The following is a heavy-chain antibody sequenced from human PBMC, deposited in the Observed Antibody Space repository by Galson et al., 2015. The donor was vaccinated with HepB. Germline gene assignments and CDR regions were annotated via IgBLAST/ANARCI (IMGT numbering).Heavy chain of an antibody. CDR2: INHSGST. Sequence: ETLSLTCAVYGGSFSGYYWSWIRQPPGKGLEWIGEINHSGSTNYNPSLKSRVTISVDTSKNQFSLKLSSVTAADTAVYYCARGRIAGDIVATIRASGNWFDPWGQGTLVTVSS. CDR1: GGSFSGYY. J-gene: IGHJ5*02. CDR3: ARGRIAGDIVATIRASGNWFDP. V-gene: IGHV4-34*01. D-gene: IGHD5-12*01.